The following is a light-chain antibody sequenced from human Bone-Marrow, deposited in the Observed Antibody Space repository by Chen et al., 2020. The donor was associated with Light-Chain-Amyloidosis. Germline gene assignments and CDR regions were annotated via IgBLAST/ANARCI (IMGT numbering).Light chain of an antibody. CDR1: NNDVGGHAF. V-gene: IGLV2-23*01. J-gene: IGLJ3*02. CDR2: EDT. CDR3: ASFAAGSTWV. Sequence: QSALTQPASVSGFPGQSITISCTGTNNDVGGHAFVSWYQRHPGKAPKFLIYEDTERASGVSTRFSGSKAGNTASLTIAGLQAEDEADYYCASFAAGSTWVFGGGTSLTVL.